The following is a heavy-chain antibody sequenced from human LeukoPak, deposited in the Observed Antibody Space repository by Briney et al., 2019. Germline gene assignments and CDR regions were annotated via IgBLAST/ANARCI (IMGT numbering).Heavy chain of an antibody. CDR1: GYTFTSYY. D-gene: IGHD3-10*01. V-gene: IGHV1-46*01. CDR3: AREKFKEVRGVVIDY. Sequence: ASVKVSCKASGYTFTSYYMHWVRQAPGQGLEWLGIINPSGGSTSYAQKFQGRVTMTTDTSTSTAYMELRSLRSDDTAMYYCAREKFKEVRGVVIDYWGQGTLVTVSS. CDR2: INPSGGST. J-gene: IGHJ4*02.